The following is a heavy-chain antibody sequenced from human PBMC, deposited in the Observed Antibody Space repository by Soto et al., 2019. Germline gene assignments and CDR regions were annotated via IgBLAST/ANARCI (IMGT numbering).Heavy chain of an antibody. D-gene: IGHD2-15*01. CDR3: APLSVSLSGPYGIHV. CDR1: GYSVTSSDYY. Sequence: SETLSLTCSVYGYSVTSSDYYWAWIRQPPGKGLEWIGSMFYSGLTYYNPSLKSRVTLSVDTSKNQFSVRLNSVTAADTAVYYCAPLSVSLSGPYGIHVWGQGTTVTVSS. V-gene: IGHV4-39*01. J-gene: IGHJ6*02. CDR2: MFYSGLT.